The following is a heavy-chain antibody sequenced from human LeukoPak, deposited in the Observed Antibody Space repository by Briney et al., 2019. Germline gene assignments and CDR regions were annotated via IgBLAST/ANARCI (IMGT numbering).Heavy chain of an antibody. Sequence: ASVKVSCKASGYTFTSYGISWVRQAPGQGLEWMGWISAYNDNTNYAQKLQGRVTMTTDTSTSTAYMELRSLRSDDTAVYYCARPSSGSPIPSFDYWGQGTLVTVSS. CDR1: GYTFTSYG. D-gene: IGHD6-19*01. CDR2: ISAYNDNT. CDR3: ARPSSGSPIPSFDY. V-gene: IGHV1-18*01. J-gene: IGHJ4*02.